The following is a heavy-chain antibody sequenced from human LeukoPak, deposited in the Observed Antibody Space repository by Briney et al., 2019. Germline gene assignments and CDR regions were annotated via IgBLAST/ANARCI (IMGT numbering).Heavy chain of an antibody. CDR3: AKDLRRITMVRGVQGGYNWFDP. V-gene: IGHV3-23*01. J-gene: IGHJ5*02. D-gene: IGHD3-10*01. CDR1: GFTFSSYA. CDR2: ISGSGGST. Sequence: GGSLRLSCAASGFTFSSYAMSWVRQAPGKGLEWVSAISGSGGSTYYADSVKGRFTISRGNSKNTLYLQMNSLRAEDTAVYYCAKDLRRITMVRGVQGGYNWFDPWGQGTLVTVSS.